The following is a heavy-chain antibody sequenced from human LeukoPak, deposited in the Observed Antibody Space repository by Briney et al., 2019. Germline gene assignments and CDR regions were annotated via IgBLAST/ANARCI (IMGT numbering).Heavy chain of an antibody. CDR2: ISSNGGST. D-gene: IGHD6-19*01. J-gene: IGHJ4*02. CDR1: GFTFSNFV. Sequence: GGSLRLSCSASGFTFSNFVMHWVRQAPGKGLEYVSAISSNGGSTYYADSVKGRFTISRDNSKNTLYLQMSSLRAEDTAVYYCASQTPRRLPIAVADYFDYWGQGTLVTVSS. CDR3: ASQTPRRLPIAVADYFDY. V-gene: IGHV3-64D*09.